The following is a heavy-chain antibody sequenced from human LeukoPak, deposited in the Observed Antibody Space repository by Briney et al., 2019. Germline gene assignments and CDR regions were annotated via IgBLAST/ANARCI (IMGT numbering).Heavy chain of an antibody. CDR3: ARGVSGDRYFDF. CDR1: EFTFSSYW. D-gene: IGHD7-27*01. CDR2: INSDGSTT. V-gene: IGHV3-74*01. Sequence: PGGSLRLSCAASEFTFSSYWMHWVRQAPGKGLVWVSRINSDGSTTTYADSVKGRFTLSRDNAQNTLYLQMNSLRAEDTAVYYCARGVSGDRYFDFWGQGTLVTASS. J-gene: IGHJ4*02.